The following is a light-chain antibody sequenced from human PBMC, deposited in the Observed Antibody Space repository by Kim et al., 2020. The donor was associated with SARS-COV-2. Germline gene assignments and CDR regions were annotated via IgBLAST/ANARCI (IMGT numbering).Light chain of an antibody. Sequence: SVRLTCTLSSGNSSYAIAWHQQQPEKGPRYLMKVNSDGSHSKGDGIPDRFSGSSSGAERFLTISSLQSEDEADYYCQTWGTGIVVFGGGTKVTVL. CDR1: SGNSSYA. J-gene: IGLJ2*01. CDR3: QTWGTGIVV. CDR2: VNSDGSH. V-gene: IGLV4-69*01.